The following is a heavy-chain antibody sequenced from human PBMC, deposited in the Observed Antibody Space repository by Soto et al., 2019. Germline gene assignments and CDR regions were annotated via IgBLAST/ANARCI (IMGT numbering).Heavy chain of an antibody. CDR3: ASGTYYLGY. J-gene: IGHJ4*02. CDR1: CYSISSGYY. D-gene: IGHD1-26*01. Sequence: SETLSLTCAVSCYSISSGYYWGWIRQPPGKGLEWVGIIYHSGSTYYNPSLKSRVTISVETSKNQFSLKLSSVTAADTAVYYCASGTYYLGYWGQGTLVTVSS. V-gene: IGHV4-38-2*01. CDR2: IYHSGST.